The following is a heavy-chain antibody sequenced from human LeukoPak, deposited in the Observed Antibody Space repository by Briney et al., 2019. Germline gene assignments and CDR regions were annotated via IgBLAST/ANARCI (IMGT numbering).Heavy chain of an antibody. J-gene: IGHJ6*03. D-gene: IGHD6-13*01. V-gene: IGHV3-21*01. Sequence: GGSLRLSCAASGFTFSSYSMNWVRQAPGKGLEWVSSISSSSSYIYYADSVKGRFTIPRDNAKNSLYLQMNSLRAEDTAVYYCARWDSRDYYYYMDVWGKGTTVTVSS. CDR2: ISSSSSYI. CDR1: GFTFSSYS. CDR3: ARWDSRDYYYYMDV.